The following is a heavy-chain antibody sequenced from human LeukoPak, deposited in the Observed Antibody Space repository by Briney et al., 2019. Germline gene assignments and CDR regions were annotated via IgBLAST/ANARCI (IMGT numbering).Heavy chain of an antibody. CDR1: GFIVSSNY. Sequence: GGSLRLSCAASGFIVSSNYMSWVRQAPGKGLEWVSVIYSGGSTYYADSVKGRFTISRDNAKNSLYLQINSLRAEDTAVYYCARDPYSGGYGDYYYYYMDVWGKGTTVTIS. J-gene: IGHJ6*03. CDR2: IYSGGST. V-gene: IGHV3-66*01. D-gene: IGHD1-26*01. CDR3: ARDPYSGGYGDYYYYYMDV.